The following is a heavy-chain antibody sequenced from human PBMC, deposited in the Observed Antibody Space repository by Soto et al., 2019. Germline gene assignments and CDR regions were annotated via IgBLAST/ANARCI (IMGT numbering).Heavy chain of an antibody. V-gene: IGHV1-8*01. J-gene: IGHJ4*02. Sequence: ASVKVSCKASGYTFTSYDINWVRQATGQGLEWMGWMNPNSGNTGYAQKFQGRFTISRDNSKNTLYLQMNSLRAEDTAVYYCAKESIVGAVYFDYWGQGTLVTVSS. CDR1: GYTFTSYD. CDR2: MNPNSGNT. CDR3: AKESIVGAVYFDY. D-gene: IGHD1-26*01.